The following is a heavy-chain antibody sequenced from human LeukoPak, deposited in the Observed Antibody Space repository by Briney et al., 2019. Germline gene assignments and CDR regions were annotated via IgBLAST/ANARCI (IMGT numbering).Heavy chain of an antibody. J-gene: IGHJ5*02. CDR2: VSGNGNDM. CDR1: GFILSNYA. Sequence: GGSLRLSCAASGFILSNYAMNWVRRAPGKGLEWVSSVSGNGNDMNYGDSVKGRFTISRDNTRNSLYLQMDSLRVEDTAIYYCVRIPNGANFPNWFDPWGQGTLVTVSS. D-gene: IGHD4/OR15-4a*01. CDR3: VRIPNGANFPNWFDP. V-gene: IGHV3-21*01.